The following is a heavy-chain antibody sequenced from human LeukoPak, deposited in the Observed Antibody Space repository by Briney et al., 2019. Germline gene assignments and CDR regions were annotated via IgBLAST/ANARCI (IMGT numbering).Heavy chain of an antibody. CDR2: IYTSGRS. V-gene: IGHV4-4*07. Sequence: PSETLSLSCTVSGVPISGYNWSWIRQPPGKGLEWIGRIYTSGRSNYNPSLKSRVTISVDKSKNQDSLTLSSVTATDTAVYYCAREYSSVWSAAFDIWGQGTMVTVSS. D-gene: IGHD6-19*01. CDR3: AREYSSVWSAAFDI. J-gene: IGHJ3*02. CDR1: GVPISGYN.